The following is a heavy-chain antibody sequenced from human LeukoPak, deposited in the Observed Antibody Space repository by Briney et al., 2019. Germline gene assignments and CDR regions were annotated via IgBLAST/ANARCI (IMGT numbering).Heavy chain of an antibody. CDR1: GFTFSSYS. J-gene: IGHJ3*02. D-gene: IGHD3-22*01. CDR2: ISSSSSYI. CDR3: ARDSGYYDSSGLI. Sequence: GGSLRLSCAASGFTFSSYSMNWVRQAPGKGLEWVSSISSSSSYIYYADSVKGRFTISRDNAKNSLYLQMNSLRAEDTAAYYCARDSGYYDSSGLIWGQGTMVTVSS. V-gene: IGHV3-21*01.